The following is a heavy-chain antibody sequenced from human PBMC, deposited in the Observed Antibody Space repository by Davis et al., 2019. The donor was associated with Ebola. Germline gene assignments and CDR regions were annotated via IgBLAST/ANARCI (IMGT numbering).Heavy chain of an antibody. J-gene: IGHJ6*02. Sequence: SLKISCAASGFTFSSYAMHWVRQAPGKGLEWVSGISWNSGSIGYADSVKGRFTISRDNAKNSLYLQMNSLRAEDTALYYCAKDMGKIAVANYYYYGMDVWGQGTTVTVSS. V-gene: IGHV3-9*01. CDR1: GFTFSSYA. D-gene: IGHD6-19*01. CDR2: ISWNSGSI. CDR3: AKDMGKIAVANYYYYGMDV.